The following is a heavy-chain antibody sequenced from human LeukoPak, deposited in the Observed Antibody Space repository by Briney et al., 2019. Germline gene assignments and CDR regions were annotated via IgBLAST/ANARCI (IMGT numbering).Heavy chain of an antibody. Sequence: SETLSLTCTVSGDSISSGDYYWSWIRQPPGKGLEWIGYIYYSGSTNYNPSLKSRVTISVDTSKNQFSLKLSSVTAADTAVYYCARRGSYGTPSDWFDPWGQGTLVTVSS. CDR3: ARRGSYGTPSDWFDP. J-gene: IGHJ5*02. CDR2: IYYSGST. CDR1: GDSISSGDYY. V-gene: IGHV4-61*08. D-gene: IGHD5-18*01.